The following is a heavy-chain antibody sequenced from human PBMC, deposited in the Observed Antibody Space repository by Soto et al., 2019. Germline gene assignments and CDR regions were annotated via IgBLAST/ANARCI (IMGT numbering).Heavy chain of an antibody. D-gene: IGHD3-22*01. CDR2: IYADGNT. CDR3: VREKVTMIVGFYYFDY. J-gene: IGHJ4*02. Sequence: GGSLRLSCAASGFSVSSNYMSWVRQAPGKGLEWVSVIYADGNTHYADSVEGRFTISRDNSNNMLYLQMNSLRAEDTAVYYCVREKVTMIVGFYYFDYWGQGTRVTVSS. CDR1: GFSVSSNY. V-gene: IGHV3-66*01.